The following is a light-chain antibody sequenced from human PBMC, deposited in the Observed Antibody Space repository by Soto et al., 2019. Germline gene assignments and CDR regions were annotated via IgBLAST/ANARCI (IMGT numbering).Light chain of an antibody. CDR1: QSLLHSNGKTY. V-gene: IGKV2D-29*01. CDR3: MQGTHWPYT. Sequence: EIVMTQSPLSLSATPGQPASISCKSSQSLLHSNGKTYLYWYVQKSGQPPKLLIYEVSNRFSGVSERFSGSGAGTDFTLKISRVEAEDVGVYYCMQGTHWPYTFGQGTKLEIK. J-gene: IGKJ2*01. CDR2: EVS.